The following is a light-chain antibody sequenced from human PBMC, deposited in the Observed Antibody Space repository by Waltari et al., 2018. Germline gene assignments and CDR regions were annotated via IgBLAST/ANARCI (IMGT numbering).Light chain of an antibody. J-gene: IGLJ2*01. CDR1: SNDVGGYNY. Sequence: QSALTQPPSASGSPGQSVTISCTGTSNDVGGYNYVTWYQQHPDKTPKRIIYEVKTPPSVVPDRFSGSTADNTASLTVSALQAGDEADYDCSSYAGSNTVIFGGGTKLTVL. CDR3: SSYAGSNTVI. V-gene: IGLV2-8*01. CDR2: EVK.